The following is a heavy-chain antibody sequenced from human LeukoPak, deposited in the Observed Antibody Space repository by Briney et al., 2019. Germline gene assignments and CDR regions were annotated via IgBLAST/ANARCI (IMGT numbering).Heavy chain of an antibody. CDR1: GYTFTGHY. CDR2: INPNSGGT. Sequence: ASVKVSCKASGYTFTGHYMHWVRQAPGRGLEWMGWINPNSGGTNYAQKFQGRVTMTRDTSISTAYMELSRLRSDDTAVYYCASSYPLWYSSSWSFDYWGQGTLVTVSS. J-gene: IGHJ4*02. V-gene: IGHV1-2*02. D-gene: IGHD6-13*01. CDR3: ASSYPLWYSSSWSFDY.